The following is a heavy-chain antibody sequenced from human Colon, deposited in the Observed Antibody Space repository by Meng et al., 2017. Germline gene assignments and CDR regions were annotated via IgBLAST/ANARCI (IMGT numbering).Heavy chain of an antibody. J-gene: IGHJ4*02. D-gene: IGHD3-22*01. CDR1: GYTFTGYY. V-gene: IGHV1-46*01. CDR3: ARARGVSSGSLEY. CDR2: INPRDGNA. Sequence: ASVKVSCKASGYTFTGYYIHWVRQAPGQGLEWLGMINPRDGNAHFAQKFQARVTMTRDTSTSTVYMEMSGVTSDDAAVYYCARARGVSSGSLEYWGQGTLVTVSS.